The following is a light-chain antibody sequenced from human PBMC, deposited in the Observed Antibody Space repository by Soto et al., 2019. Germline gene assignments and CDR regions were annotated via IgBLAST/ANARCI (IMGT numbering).Light chain of an antibody. Sequence: QSVLTQPLSASGTPGQRVTISCSGGAFNIGSYYVYWYQKLPGTAPKLLIYSDSQRPSGVPDRFSGSKSGTSASLAISGLRSEDEADYYCASWDDSLRRLLFGGGTKVTVL. CDR2: SDS. V-gene: IGLV1-47*02. J-gene: IGLJ2*01. CDR1: AFNIGSYY. CDR3: ASWDDSLRRLL.